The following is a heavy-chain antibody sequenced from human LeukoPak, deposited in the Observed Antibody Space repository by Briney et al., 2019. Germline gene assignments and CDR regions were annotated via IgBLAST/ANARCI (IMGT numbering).Heavy chain of an antibody. CDR1: GFTFSSYA. CDR3: ATDPFHALAYYYDSSGYYFDY. J-gene: IGHJ4*02. Sequence: GGSLRLSCAASGFTFSSYAMSWVRQAPGKGLEWVSAISGSGGSTYYADSVKGRFTISRDNSKNTLYLQMNSLRAEDTAVYYCATDPFHALAYYYDSSGYYFDYWGQGTLVTVSS. V-gene: IGHV3-23*01. D-gene: IGHD3-22*01. CDR2: ISGSGGST.